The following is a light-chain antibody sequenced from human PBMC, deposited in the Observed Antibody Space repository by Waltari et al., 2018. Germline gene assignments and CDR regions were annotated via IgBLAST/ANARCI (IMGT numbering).Light chain of an antibody. CDR2: DVN. V-gene: IGLV2-14*03. Sequence: QSALTQPASVSGSPGQSITISCTGSSIDVGGADSVSWYEDHPGQAPKVIIYDVNKRPSGVSDRFSGSKSGNTASLTISGLQAEDEATFYCSSQSTKNGVIFGGGTKVTVL. CDR3: SSQSTKNGVI. J-gene: IGLJ2*01. CDR1: SIDVGGADS.